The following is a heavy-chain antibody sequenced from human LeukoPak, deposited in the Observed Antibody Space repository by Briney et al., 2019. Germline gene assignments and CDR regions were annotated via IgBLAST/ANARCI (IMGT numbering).Heavy chain of an antibody. CDR3: ARGGYYGSGNDFRFDP. J-gene: IGHJ5*02. D-gene: IGHD3-10*01. Sequence: QSSETLSLTCTVAGGSISSFYYTWVRQPPGKGLGWLGYIDSGGITNYNSSRNRRVTISLDTSQNPFSLKLSSVTAAETAVYYCARGGYYGSGNDFRFDPWGQGTLVTVSS. CDR1: GGSISSFY. CDR2: IDSGGIT. V-gene: IGHV4-59*01.